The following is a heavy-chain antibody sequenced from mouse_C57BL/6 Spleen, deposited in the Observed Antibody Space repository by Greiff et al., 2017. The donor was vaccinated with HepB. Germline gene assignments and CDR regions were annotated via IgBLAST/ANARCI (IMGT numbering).Heavy chain of an antibody. D-gene: IGHD1-1*01. CDR3: ARHPFTTVEAMDY. CDR1: GYTFTSYW. V-gene: IGHV1-7*01. CDR2: INPSSGYT. Sequence: QVQLKESGAELAKPGASVKLSCKASGYTFTSYWMHWVKQRPGQGLEWIGYINPSSGYTKYNQKFKDKATLTADKSSSTAYMQLSSLTYEDSAVYYCARHPFTTVEAMDYWGQGTSVTVSS. J-gene: IGHJ4*01.